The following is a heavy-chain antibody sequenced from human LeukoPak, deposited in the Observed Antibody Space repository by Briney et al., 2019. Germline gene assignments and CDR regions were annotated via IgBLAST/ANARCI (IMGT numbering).Heavy chain of an antibody. J-gene: IGHJ4*02. V-gene: IGHV1-18*01. CDR3: ARVSPLLASIAAAADDY. D-gene: IGHD6-13*01. CDR1: GYTFTSYG. Sequence: ASVKVSCKASGYTFTSYGISWVRQAPGQGLEWMGWISAYNGNTNHAQKLQGRVTMTTDTSTSTAYMELRSLRSDDTAVYYCARVSPLLASIAAAADDYWGQGTLVTVSS. CDR2: ISAYNGNT.